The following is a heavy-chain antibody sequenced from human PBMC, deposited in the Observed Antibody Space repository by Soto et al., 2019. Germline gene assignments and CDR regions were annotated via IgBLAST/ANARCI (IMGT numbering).Heavy chain of an antibody. CDR3: ARLTAAGGVDQFDY. CDR1: GFTFSSYW. D-gene: IGHD6-13*01. J-gene: IGHJ4*02. V-gene: IGHV3-7*05. CDR2: IKEDGSEQ. Sequence: VQLEESGGGLVQPGGSLRLSCAASGFTFSSYWMTWVRQAPGKGLEWVANIKEDGSEQYQVDSVKGRFTFSRDNAKKTLYLQMNSLRVEDTAVYYRARLTAAGGVDQFDYWGQGTLVTVSS.